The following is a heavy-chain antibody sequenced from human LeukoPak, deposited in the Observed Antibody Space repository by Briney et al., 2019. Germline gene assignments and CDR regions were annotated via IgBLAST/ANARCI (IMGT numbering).Heavy chain of an antibody. CDR1: GFTFSSYW. CDR3: AKGGSIVVVPAAIGDAFDI. V-gene: IGHV3-74*01. J-gene: IGHJ3*02. CDR2: INTDGSST. Sequence: GGSLRLSCAASGFTFSSYWMHWVRQAPGKGLVWVSRINTDGSSTSYADSVKGRFTISRDNAKNTLYLQMNSLRAEDTAVYYCAKGGSIVVVPAAIGDAFDIWGQGTMVTVSS. D-gene: IGHD2-2*02.